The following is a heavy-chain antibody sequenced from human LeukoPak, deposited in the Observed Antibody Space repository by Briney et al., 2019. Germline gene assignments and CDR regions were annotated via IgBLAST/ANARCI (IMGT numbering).Heavy chain of an antibody. CDR3: ASCPGMAAAVSGMDV. CDR1: GGTFSSYG. D-gene: IGHD6-13*01. Sequence: SVKVSCKASGGTFSSYGIRWVRQRPGQGTEWMGRIIPIFGIANYAQKFQGRVTITADKSTSTAYMELSSLRSEDTAGYYCASCPGMAAAVSGMDVWGQGT. V-gene: IGHV1-69*04. J-gene: IGHJ6*02. CDR2: IIPIFGIA.